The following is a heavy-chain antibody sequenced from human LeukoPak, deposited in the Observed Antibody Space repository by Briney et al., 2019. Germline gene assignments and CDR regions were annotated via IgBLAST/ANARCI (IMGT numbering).Heavy chain of an antibody. D-gene: IGHD3-10*01. V-gene: IGHV3-21*01. CDR1: GFKFRDYA. J-gene: IGHJ4*02. CDR2: ISSSSSYI. Sequence: GGSLRLSCAASGFKFRDYAMSWVRQAPGKGLEWVSSISSSSSYIHYADSVKGRFTISRDNAKNSLYLQMNSLRAEDTAVYYCAREEGSGSYYNYWGQGTLVTVSS. CDR3: AREEGSGSYYNY.